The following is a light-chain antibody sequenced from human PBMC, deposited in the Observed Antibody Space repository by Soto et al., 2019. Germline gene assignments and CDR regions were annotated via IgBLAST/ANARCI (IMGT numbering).Light chain of an antibody. Sequence: EVVLTQSPATLSVSPGERATLSCRASQSVSGNLAWYQQTPGQAPRLLIYGASPRAAGIPARFSGSGSGTEFTLPISSLQSEDVAVYYCQQYNNWPYTFGQGTKLEIK. V-gene: IGKV3-15*01. J-gene: IGKJ2*01. CDR3: QQYNNWPYT. CDR2: GAS. CDR1: QSVSGN.